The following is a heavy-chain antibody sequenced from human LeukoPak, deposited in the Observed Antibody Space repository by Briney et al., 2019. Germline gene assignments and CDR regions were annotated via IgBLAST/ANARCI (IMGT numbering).Heavy chain of an antibody. Sequence: PGGSLTLSCTVSGFIFNSYGINWVRQAPGKGLEWVAYISSSTSNIFYADSVKGRFTISRDHAKHSVLLQMNSLRVEDTALYFCARDGVMAETPFYFDSWGQGALVTVSS. CDR2: ISSSTSNI. D-gene: IGHD2-21*01. CDR1: GFIFNSYG. CDR3: ARDGVMAETPFYFDS. J-gene: IGHJ4*02. V-gene: IGHV3-48*01.